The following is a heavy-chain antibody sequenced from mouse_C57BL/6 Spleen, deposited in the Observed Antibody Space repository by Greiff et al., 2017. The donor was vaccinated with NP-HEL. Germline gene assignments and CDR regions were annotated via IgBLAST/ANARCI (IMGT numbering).Heavy chain of an antibody. CDR2: IDPSDSYT. Sequence: QVQLQQPGAELVKPGASVKLSCKASGYTFTSYWMHWVKQRPGQGLEWIGEIDPSDSYTNYNQKFKGKATLTVDTSSSTAYMQLSSLTSEDSAVYYCARNCYGRPGWYFDVWGTGTTVTVSS. D-gene: IGHD1-1*01. V-gene: IGHV1-50*01. J-gene: IGHJ1*03. CDR1: GYTFTSYW. CDR3: ARNCYGRPGWYFDV.